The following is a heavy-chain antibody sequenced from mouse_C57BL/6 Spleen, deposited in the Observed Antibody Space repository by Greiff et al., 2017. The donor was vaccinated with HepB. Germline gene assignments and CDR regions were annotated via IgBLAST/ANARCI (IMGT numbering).Heavy chain of an antibody. CDR2: IYPGDGDT. CDR3: ARSDYYFDY. V-gene: IGHV1-82*01. CDR1: GYAFSSSW. J-gene: IGHJ2*01. Sequence: ESGPELVKPGASVKISCKASGYAFSSSWMNWVKQRPGKGLEWIGRIYPGDGDTNYNGKFKGKATLTADKSSSTAYMQLSSLTSEDSAVYFCARSDYYFDYWGQGTTLTVSS.